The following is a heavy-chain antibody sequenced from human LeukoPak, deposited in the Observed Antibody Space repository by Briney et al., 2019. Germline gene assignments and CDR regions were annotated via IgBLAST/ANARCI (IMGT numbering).Heavy chain of an antibody. D-gene: IGHD3-16*01. J-gene: IGHJ4*02. Sequence: PSETLSLTCTVSSGSIRSDYSSWIRQPAGKGLEWIGRIYVSGSTNYNPSLKSRVTMSIDTSKKQSSLKLTSVTAADTAVYYCATGGYWGQGTLVTVSS. CDR2: IYVSGST. CDR1: SGSIRSDY. CDR3: ATGGY. V-gene: IGHV4-4*07.